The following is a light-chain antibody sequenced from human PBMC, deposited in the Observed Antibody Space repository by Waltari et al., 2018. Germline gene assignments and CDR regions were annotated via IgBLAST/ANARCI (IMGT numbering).Light chain of an antibody. CDR3: QQYGSSPWT. Sequence: EIVLTQSPGTLSLSPGERATLSCRTSQRISSSFLAWYQQKPGRAPRLLIYGASSRATDIPDRFSGSGSGTDFTLTVSILEPEDFAVYYCQQYGSSPWTFGQGTKVEI. V-gene: IGKV3-20*01. J-gene: IGKJ1*01. CDR1: QRISSSF. CDR2: GAS.